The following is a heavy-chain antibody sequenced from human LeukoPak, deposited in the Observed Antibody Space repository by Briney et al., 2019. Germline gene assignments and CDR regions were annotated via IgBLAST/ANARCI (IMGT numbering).Heavy chain of an antibody. J-gene: IGHJ4*02. CDR2: IGISSGNT. Sequence: PGGSLRLSCSTSGFTFNDYSMNWVRQAPGKGLEWISYIGISSGNTKYADSVKGRFTISGDNAKNSLYLQMNSLRHEDTAVYYCASQRGRIVGARAPFDNWGQGTLVTVSS. D-gene: IGHD1-26*01. CDR1: GFTFNDYS. CDR3: ASQRGRIVGARAPFDN. V-gene: IGHV3-48*02.